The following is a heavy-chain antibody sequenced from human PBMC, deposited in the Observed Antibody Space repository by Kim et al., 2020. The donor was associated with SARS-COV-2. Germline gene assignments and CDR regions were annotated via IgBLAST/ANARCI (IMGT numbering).Heavy chain of an antibody. Sequence: SETLSLTCAVYGGSFSGYYWSWIRQPPGKGLEWIGEINHSGSTNYNPSLKSRVTISVDTSKNQFSLKLSSVTAADTAVYYCAREGPMVRGVIIRPYFYWGQGTLVTVSS. J-gene: IGHJ4*02. V-gene: IGHV4-34*01. CDR3: AREGPMVRGVIIRPYFY. D-gene: IGHD3-10*01. CDR2: INHSGST. CDR1: GGSFSGYY.